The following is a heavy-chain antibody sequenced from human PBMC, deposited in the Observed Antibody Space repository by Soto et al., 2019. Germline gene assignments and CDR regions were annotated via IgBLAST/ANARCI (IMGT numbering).Heavy chain of an antibody. CDR3: ARGRRLIWYFDL. CDR2: INSDGSST. Sequence: EVQLVESGGGLVQPGGSLRLSCAASGFTFSSYWMHWVRQAPGKGVVWVSRINSDGSSTSYADSVKGRFTISRDNALNTLYVQMNALRADDTAVYYCARGRRLIWYFDLWGGGTLVTVSS. D-gene: IGHD3-10*01. J-gene: IGHJ2*01. V-gene: IGHV3-74*01. CDR1: GFTFSSYW.